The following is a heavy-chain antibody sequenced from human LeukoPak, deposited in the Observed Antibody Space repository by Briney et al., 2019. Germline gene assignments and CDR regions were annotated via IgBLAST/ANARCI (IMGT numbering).Heavy chain of an antibody. J-gene: IGHJ4*02. CDR1: GFTFSSYA. V-gene: IGHV3-30*04. CDR3: ARVPRAAGHYFDY. Sequence: GGSLRLSCAASGFTFSSYAMHWVRQAPGKGLEWVAVISYDGSNKYYADSVKGRFTISRDNSKNTLYLQMNSLRAEDTAVYYCARVPRAAGHYFDYWGQGTLVTISS. CDR2: ISYDGSNK. D-gene: IGHD6-13*01.